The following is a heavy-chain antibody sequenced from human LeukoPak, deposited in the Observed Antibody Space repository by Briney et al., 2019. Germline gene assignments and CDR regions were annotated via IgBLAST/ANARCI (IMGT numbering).Heavy chain of an antibody. D-gene: IGHD1-26*01. CDR1: GFTFSSCA. J-gene: IGHJ4*02. CDR2: ISYDGSNK. Sequence: GGSLRLSCAASGFTFSSCAMHWVRQAPGKGLEWVAVISYDGSNKYYADSVKGRFTISRDNSKNTLYLQMNSLRAEDTAVYYCARDDGVGATGYWGQGTLVTVSS. V-gene: IGHV3-30-3*01. CDR3: ARDDGVGATGY.